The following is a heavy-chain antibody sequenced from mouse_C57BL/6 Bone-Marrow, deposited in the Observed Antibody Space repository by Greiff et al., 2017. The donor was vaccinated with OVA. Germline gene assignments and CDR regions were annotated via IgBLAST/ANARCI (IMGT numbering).Heavy chain of an antibody. CDR1: GYTFTSYW. Sequence: QVQLQQPGAELVKPGASVKLSCKASGYTFTSYWMQWVKQRPGQGLEWIGEIDPSDSYTNYNQKFKGKATLTVDTSSSTAYMQLSSLTSEDSAVYYCERSNYSKVYAMDYWGQGTSVTVSS. CDR2: IDPSDSYT. CDR3: ERSNYSKVYAMDY. J-gene: IGHJ4*01. D-gene: IGHD2-5*01. V-gene: IGHV1-50*01.